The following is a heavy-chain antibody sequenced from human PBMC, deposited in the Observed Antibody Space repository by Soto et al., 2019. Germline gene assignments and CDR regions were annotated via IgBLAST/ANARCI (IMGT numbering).Heavy chain of an antibody. J-gene: IGHJ5*02. CDR3: ARAGLGYCSGGSCQDNWFDP. CDR2: ISPSGGST. V-gene: IGHV1-46*01. CDR1: GYTFTSYY. D-gene: IGHD2-15*01. Sequence: QVQLVQSGAEVKKPGASVKVSCKASGYTFTSYYMHWVRQAPGQGLEWMGIISPSGGSTSYAQKFQGRVTMTRDTSTCAVYMELSSLRSEDTAVYYCARAGLGYCSGGSCQDNWFDPWGQGTLVTVSS.